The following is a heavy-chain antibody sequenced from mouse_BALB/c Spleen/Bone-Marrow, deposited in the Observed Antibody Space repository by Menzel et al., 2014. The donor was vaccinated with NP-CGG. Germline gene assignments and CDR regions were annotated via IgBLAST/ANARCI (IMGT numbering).Heavy chain of an antibody. CDR2: IDPENGDT. Sequence: EVQLQQSGAKLVRSGASVKLSCTASGFNIKDYYIHWVKQRPEQGLEWIGWIDPENGDTEYAPKFQGKATMTADTSSNTAYLQLSSLTSVDTAVYYCSDGNFYALDYWGQGTSVTVSS. J-gene: IGHJ4*01. V-gene: IGHV14-4*02. CDR3: SDGNFYALDY. CDR1: GFNIKDYY. D-gene: IGHD2-1*01.